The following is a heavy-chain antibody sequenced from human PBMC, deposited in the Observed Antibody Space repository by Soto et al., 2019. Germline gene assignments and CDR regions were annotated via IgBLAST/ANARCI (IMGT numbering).Heavy chain of an antibody. CDR2: INPNGGST. D-gene: IGHD6-6*01. CDR3: ARGLASGDY. CDR1: GYTLTSFY. Sequence: QVQLVQPGAEVKKPGASVKLSCKASGYTLTSFYIHWVRQAPGQGLEWMGIINPNGGSTNYAHNFQGRVTMTRDTSTSTVYMDLSSLRCEDTAVYYCARGLASGDYWGQGTLVTVSS. V-gene: IGHV1-46*03. J-gene: IGHJ4*02.